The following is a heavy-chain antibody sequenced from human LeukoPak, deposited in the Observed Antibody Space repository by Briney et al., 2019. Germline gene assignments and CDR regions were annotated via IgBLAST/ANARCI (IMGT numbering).Heavy chain of an antibody. CDR3: ARTCTNGVCYKDAFDI. D-gene: IGHD2-8*01. J-gene: IGHJ3*02. CDR1: GGSISSGDYY. Sequence: PSETLSLTCTVSGGSISSGDYYWSWIRQPPGKGLEWIGEINHSGSTNYNPSLKSRVTISVDTSKNQFSLKLSSVTAADTAVYYCARTCTNGVCYKDAFDIWGQGTMVTVSS. CDR2: INHSGST. V-gene: IGHV4-39*07.